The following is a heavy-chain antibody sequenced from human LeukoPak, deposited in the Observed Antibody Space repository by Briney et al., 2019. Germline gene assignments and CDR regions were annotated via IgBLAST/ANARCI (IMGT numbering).Heavy chain of an antibody. D-gene: IGHD6-13*01. CDR1: GFTFSSYA. V-gene: IGHV3-23*01. Sequence: GGSLRLSCAASGFTFSSYAMSWVRQAPGKGLEWDSAISGSGGSTYYADSVKGRFTISRDNSKNTLYLQMNSLRAEDTAVYYCAKDWSRLAAAGRGDYWGQGTLVTVSS. J-gene: IGHJ4*02. CDR2: ISGSGGST. CDR3: AKDWSRLAAAGRGDY.